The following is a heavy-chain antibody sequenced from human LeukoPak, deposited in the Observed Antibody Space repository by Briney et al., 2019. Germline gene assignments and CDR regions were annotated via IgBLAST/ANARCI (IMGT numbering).Heavy chain of an antibody. J-gene: IGHJ4*02. V-gene: IGHV3-21*01. CDR1: GGSINNGGYY. CDR3: ARDEGYCGGDCFSDY. D-gene: IGHD2-21*01. CDR2: ISSSSSYI. Sequence: ETLSLTCTVSGGSINNGGYYWSWIRQAPGKGLEWVSSISSSSSYIYYADSVKGRFTISRDNAKNSLYLQMNSLRAEDTAVYYCARDEGYCGGDCFSDYWGQGTLVTVSS.